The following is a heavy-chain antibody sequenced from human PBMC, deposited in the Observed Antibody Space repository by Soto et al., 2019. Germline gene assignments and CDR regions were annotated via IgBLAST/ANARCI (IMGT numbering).Heavy chain of an antibody. J-gene: IGHJ6*04. CDR3: ARQSLRGMDV. V-gene: IGHV1-8*01. Sequence: QVQRVHSGAAVKKPGASVKVSCNASGYNLTSYYINWVRQATGQGRACMGWMNPNSRNTAYAQKFQGRVTMPRHTSISPDYTELSSLRSEVTAVYFCARQSLRGMDVWGKGTTVTVSS. CDR1: GYNLTSYY. CDR2: MNPNSRNT.